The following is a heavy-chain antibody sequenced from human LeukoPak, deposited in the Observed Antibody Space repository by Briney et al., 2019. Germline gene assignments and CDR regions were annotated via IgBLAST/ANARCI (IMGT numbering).Heavy chain of an antibody. CDR1: GYSISSGYY. V-gene: IGHV4-38-2*01. D-gene: IGHD6-6*01. CDR3: ASRLPRIYSSSGQIYGAFDI. J-gene: IGHJ3*02. CDR2: IYHSGST. Sequence: SETLSLTCAVSGYSISSGYYWGWIRQPPGKGLEWIGSIYHSGSTYYNPSLKSRVTISVDTSKNQFSLKLSSVTAADTAVYYCASRLPRIYSSSGQIYGAFDIWGQGTMVTVSS.